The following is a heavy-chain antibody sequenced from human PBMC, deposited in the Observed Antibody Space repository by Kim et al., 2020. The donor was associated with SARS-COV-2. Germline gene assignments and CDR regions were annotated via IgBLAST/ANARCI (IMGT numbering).Heavy chain of an antibody. Sequence: ASVKVSCKASGYTFSFYYIHWVRQAPGQGLECMGLINPSGGSTTYAQKFQGRVTLTKDPSTSTVYMELSNLRSDDTAVYYCARWFKHFDYWGQGTLVTVSS. D-gene: IGHD3-10*01. CDR1: GYTFSFYY. J-gene: IGHJ4*02. V-gene: IGHV1-46*01. CDR2: INPSGGST. CDR3: ARWFKHFDY.